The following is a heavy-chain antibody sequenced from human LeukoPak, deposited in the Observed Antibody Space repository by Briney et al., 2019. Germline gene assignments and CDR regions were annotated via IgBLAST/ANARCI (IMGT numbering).Heavy chain of an antibody. V-gene: IGHV4-31*02. J-gene: IGHJ4*02. D-gene: IGHD3-22*01. CDR2: IYYSGST. CDR1: GFTFSDYY. CDR3: ARTYYYDSSGYYHFDY. Sequence: LRLSCAASGFTFSDYYMSWIRQHPGKGLEWIGYIYYSGSTYYNPSLKSRVTISVDTSKNQFSLKLSSVTAADTAVYYCARTYYYDSSGYYHFDYWGQGTLVTVSS.